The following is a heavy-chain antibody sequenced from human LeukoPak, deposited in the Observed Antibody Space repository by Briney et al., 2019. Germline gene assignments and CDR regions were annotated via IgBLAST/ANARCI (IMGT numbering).Heavy chain of an antibody. CDR1: GFTFSSYW. J-gene: IGHJ5*02. V-gene: IGHV3-7*01. CDR3: ARWSGSYSIYSWFDP. D-gene: IGHD1-26*01. CDR2: IKQDGSEK. Sequence: GGSLRLSCAASGFTFSSYWMSWVRQAPGKGLEWVANIKQDGSEKYYVDSVKGRFTISRDNAKNSLYLQMNSLRAEDTAVYYCARWSGSYSIYSWFDPWGQGTLVTVSS.